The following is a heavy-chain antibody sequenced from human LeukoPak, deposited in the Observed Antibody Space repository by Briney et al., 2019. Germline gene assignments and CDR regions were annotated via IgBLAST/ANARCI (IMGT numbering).Heavy chain of an antibody. CDR3: ARIFDSGTYYLFDY. Sequence: GGSLRLSCAASGCTFCSYAMHWVRQAPGKGLEYVSAISSNGVTTYYANSVKGRFTVSRDNSKNTLYLQMGSLRAEDMAVYYCARIFDSGTYYLFDYWGQGTLVTVSS. J-gene: IGHJ4*02. CDR2: ISSNGVTT. V-gene: IGHV3-64*01. D-gene: IGHD3-10*01. CDR1: GCTFCSYA.